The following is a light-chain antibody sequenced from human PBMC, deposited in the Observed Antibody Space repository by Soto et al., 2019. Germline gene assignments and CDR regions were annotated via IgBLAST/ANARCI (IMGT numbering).Light chain of an antibody. V-gene: IGLV4-69*01. J-gene: IGLJ2*01. CDR3: QTWGTGIHVV. Sequence: QSVLTQSPSASASLGASVKLTCTLSSGHSSYAIAWHQQQPEKGPRYLMKLNSDGSHSKGDGIPDRFSGSSSGAERYLTISGLQSEDEADYYCQTWGTGIHVVFGGGTQLTVL. CDR2: LNSDGSH. CDR1: SGHSSYA.